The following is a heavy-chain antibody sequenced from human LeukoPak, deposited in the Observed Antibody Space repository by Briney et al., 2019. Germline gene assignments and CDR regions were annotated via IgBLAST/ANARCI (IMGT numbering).Heavy chain of an antibody. CDR1: GFTFSSYA. J-gene: IGHJ4*02. CDR2: ISGSAIST. V-gene: IGHV3-23*01. Sequence: GGSLRLSCAASGFTFSSYAMSWIRQAPGKGLEWVSTISGSAISTYYADSVKGRFTISRDNSKNTLYLQMSGLRAEDTAVYYCAKDQASLDLKFDYWGQGTLSPSPQ. CDR3: AKDQASLDLKFDY. D-gene: IGHD3-9*01.